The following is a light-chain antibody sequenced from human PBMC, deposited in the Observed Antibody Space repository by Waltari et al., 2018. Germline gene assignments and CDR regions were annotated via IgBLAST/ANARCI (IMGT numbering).Light chain of an antibody. V-gene: IGKV1-6*01. CDR3: LQDLNYPRT. CDR2: GAS. CDR1: QGIKNE. J-gene: IGKJ1*01. Sequence: AIQMTQSPSSLSASVGDRVTITCRASQGIKNELGWYQQKPGKVPNLLIYGASTLQSGVPSMFSGSGSGTDFILTISSLQPEDSATYYCLQDLNYPRTFGQGTSVEIK.